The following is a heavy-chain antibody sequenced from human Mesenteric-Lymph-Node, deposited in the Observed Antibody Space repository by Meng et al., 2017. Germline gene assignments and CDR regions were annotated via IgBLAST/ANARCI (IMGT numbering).Heavy chain of an antibody. V-gene: IGHV4-30-4*01. D-gene: IGHD4-17*01. Sequence: VAVQEPGPGLCKPSQTLSLTCTCSGGSISSGDYYWSWIRQPPGKGLEWIGYIYYSGSTYYNPSLKSRVTISVDTSKNQFSLKLSSVTAADTAVYYCARGPTTYFDYWGQGTLVTVSS. CDR2: IYYSGST. CDR3: ARGPTTYFDY. J-gene: IGHJ4*02. CDR1: GGSISSGDYY.